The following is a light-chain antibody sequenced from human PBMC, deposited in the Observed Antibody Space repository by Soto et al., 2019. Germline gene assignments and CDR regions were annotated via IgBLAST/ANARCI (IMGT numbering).Light chain of an antibody. Sequence: QSALTQPASVSGSPGQSITISCTGTSSDVGGYNYVSWYQQHPGKAPKLMIHDVNSRPSGVSNRFSGSKSVNTATLTISGLQAEDEADYYCSSYTSNSTQMFGGGTKLTVL. J-gene: IGLJ3*02. CDR1: SSDVGGYNY. V-gene: IGLV2-14*03. CDR3: SSYTSNSTQM. CDR2: DVN.